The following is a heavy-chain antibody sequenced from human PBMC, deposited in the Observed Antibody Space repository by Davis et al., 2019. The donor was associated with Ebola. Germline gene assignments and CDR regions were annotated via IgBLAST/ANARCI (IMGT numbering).Heavy chain of an antibody. Sequence: GGSLRLSCAASGLTFSSSGMHWVRQAPGKGLEWLTFIQYAGSYKYYADSVKGRFTISRDNSKNTLYLQMNSLRAEATAVYYCAKGGEVRGLGFDYWGQGTLVTVSS. CDR2: IQYAGSYK. CDR3: AKGGEVRGLGFDY. J-gene: IGHJ4*02. CDR1: GLTFSSSG. D-gene: IGHD3-10*01. V-gene: IGHV3-30*02.